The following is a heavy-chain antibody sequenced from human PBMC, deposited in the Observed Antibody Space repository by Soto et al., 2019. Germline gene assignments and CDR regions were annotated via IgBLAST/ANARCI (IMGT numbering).Heavy chain of an antibody. D-gene: IGHD6-13*01. Sequence: GASVPVSCKASGGTFSSYRINWVRQAPGQGLEWVGGIVPIRRTADYAQTFQGRVSITADESARTSYMELRSLRSQETAVYYCVRDAGAKLSSSWGQGTLVTVSS. V-gene: IGHV1-69*13. CDR1: GGTFSSYR. CDR3: VRDAGAKLSSS. J-gene: IGHJ4*02. CDR2: IVPIRRTA.